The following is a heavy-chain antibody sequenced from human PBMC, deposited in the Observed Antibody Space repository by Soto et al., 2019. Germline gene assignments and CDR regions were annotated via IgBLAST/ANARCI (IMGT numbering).Heavy chain of an antibody. CDR3: SSADIRSVDRKQYSSSWPKSYGMDV. D-gene: IGHD6-13*01. Sequence: EVQLVETGGGLIQPGGSLRLSCAASGFTVSSNYMSWVRQAPGKGLEWVSVIYSGGSTYYADSVKGRFTISRDNSKNTLYLQMNSLRAEDTAVYYCSSADIRSVDRKQYSSSWPKSYGMDVWGQGTTVTVSS. J-gene: IGHJ6*02. V-gene: IGHV3-53*02. CDR1: GFTVSSNY. CDR2: IYSGGST.